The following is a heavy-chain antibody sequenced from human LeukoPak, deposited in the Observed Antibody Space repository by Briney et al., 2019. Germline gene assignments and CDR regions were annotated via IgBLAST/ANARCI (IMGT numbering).Heavy chain of an antibody. V-gene: IGHV1-18*01. D-gene: IGHD4-17*01. Sequence: ASVKVSCKASGYTFTNYGITWVRRAPGQGLEWMGWISPYNGNTNHAQKFQGRVTLTTDTSTSTVYMELRSLRSDDTAVYYCATEGGWQPTDYGDSVYWGQGTLVTVSS. CDR2: ISPYNGNT. CDR1: GYTFTNYG. J-gene: IGHJ4*02. CDR3: ATEGGWQPTDYGDSVY.